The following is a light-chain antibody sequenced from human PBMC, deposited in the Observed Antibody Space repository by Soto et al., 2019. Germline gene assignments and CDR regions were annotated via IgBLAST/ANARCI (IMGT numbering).Light chain of an antibody. CDR3: CSYAGSYTSYV. J-gene: IGLJ1*01. Sequence: QSVLTQPRSVSGSPGQSVTISCTGTSSDVGGYNYVSRYQQHPGKAPKLMIYDVSKRPSGVPDRFSGSKSGNTASLTISGLQAEDEDDYYCCSYAGSYTSYVFGTGTKVTVL. CDR2: DVS. CDR1: SSDVGGYNY. V-gene: IGLV2-11*01.